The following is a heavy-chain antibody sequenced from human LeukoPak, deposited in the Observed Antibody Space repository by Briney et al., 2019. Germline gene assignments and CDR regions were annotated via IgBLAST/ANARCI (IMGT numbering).Heavy chain of an antibody. CDR1: AFTFNSFA. CDR2: ISGSDGSS. D-gene: IGHD3-16*02. Sequence: GGSLGLFCAASAFTFNSFAMNWVRQAPGKGLEWVSSISGSDGSSHYADFVKGRFTISRDNSKNTLHLQMNSLRAEDTAVYYCAKSLGVGGYTRYKGFDQWGQGTLVIVSS. J-gene: IGHJ4*02. CDR3: AKSLGVGGYTRYKGFDQ. V-gene: IGHV3-23*01.